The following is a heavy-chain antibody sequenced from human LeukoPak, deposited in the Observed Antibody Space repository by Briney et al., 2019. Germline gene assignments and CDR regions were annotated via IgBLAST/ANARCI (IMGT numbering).Heavy chain of an antibody. CDR2: ISYDGSNK. CDR3: ARDHAGAFDY. D-gene: IGHD1-1*01. Sequence: GGSLRLSCAASGFTFSSYAMHWVRQAPGKGLEWVAVISYDGSNKYYADSVKGRFTISRDNSKNTLYLQMNSLRAEDTAVYYCARDHAGAFDYWGQGTLVTVYS. J-gene: IGHJ4*02. V-gene: IGHV3-30-3*01. CDR1: GFTFSSYA.